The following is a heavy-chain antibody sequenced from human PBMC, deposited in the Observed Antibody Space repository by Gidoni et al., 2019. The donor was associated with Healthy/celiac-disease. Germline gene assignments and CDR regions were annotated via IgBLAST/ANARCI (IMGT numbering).Heavy chain of an antibody. V-gene: IGHV1-3*01. CDR2: INAGNGNT. CDR1: GYTLTSYA. D-gene: IGHD2-2*01. J-gene: IGHJ4*02. CDR3: ATDWLYCSSTSCYPTFDY. Sequence: QVQLVQSGAEVKKPGASVKVSCKASGYTLTSYAMHWVRQAPGQRLEWMGWINAGNGNTKDSQKFQGRVTITRDTSASTAYMELSSLRSEDTAVYYCATDWLYCSSTSCYPTFDYWGQGTLVTVSS.